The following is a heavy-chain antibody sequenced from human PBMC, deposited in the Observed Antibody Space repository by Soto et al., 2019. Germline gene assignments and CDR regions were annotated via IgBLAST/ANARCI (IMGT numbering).Heavy chain of an antibody. J-gene: IGHJ3*02. D-gene: IGHD3-16*01. V-gene: IGHV3-74*01. CDR2: INSDGSST. Sequence: EVQLVESGGGLVQPGGSLRLSCAASGFTFSSYWMHWVRQAPGKGLVWVSRINSDGSSTSYADSVKGRFTISRDNAKNTLYLEINMLRAEDTAVYYCARRGAFPSAFDILGQGTMVTVAS. CDR3: ARRGAFPSAFDI. CDR1: GFTFSSYW.